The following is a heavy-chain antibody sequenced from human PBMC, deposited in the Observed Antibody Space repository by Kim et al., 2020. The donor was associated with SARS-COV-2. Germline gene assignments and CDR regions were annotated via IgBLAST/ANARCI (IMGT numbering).Heavy chain of an antibody. V-gene: IGHV3-15*01. D-gene: IGHD3-22*01. Sequence: GGSLRLSCAASGFTFSNAWMSWVRQAPGKGLEWVGRIKSKTDGGTTDYAAPVKGRFTISRDDSKNTLDLQMNSLKTEDTAVYYCTTEYYYDSSGSEGYYYYGMDVWGQGTTVTVSS. CDR2: IKSKTDGGTT. J-gene: IGHJ6*02. CDR1: GFTFSNAW. CDR3: TTEYYYDSSGSEGYYYYGMDV.